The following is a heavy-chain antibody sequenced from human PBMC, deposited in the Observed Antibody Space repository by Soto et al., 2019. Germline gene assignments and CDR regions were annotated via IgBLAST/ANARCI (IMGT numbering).Heavy chain of an antibody. Sequence: GGSLRLSWAASGFTFSSYAVSWVRQAPGKGLEWVSAISGSGGSTYYADSVRGRFTISRDNSKNTLYLQMNSLRAEDTALYYCAKAKGSFDHTGPDQWGQGTLVTVS. CDR3: AKAKGSFDHTGPDQ. J-gene: IGHJ4*02. CDR1: GFTFSSYA. CDR2: ISGSGGST. V-gene: IGHV3-23*01. D-gene: IGHD2-8*02.